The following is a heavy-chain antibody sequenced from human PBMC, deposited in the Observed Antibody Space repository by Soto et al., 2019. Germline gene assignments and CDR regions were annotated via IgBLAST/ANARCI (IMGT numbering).Heavy chain of an antibody. Sequence: QVQLVQSGAEVKKPGSSVKVSCKASGGTFSSYTISWVRQAPGQGLEWMGRVIPILGIANYAQKSQGRVTITADKSTSTAHKEMSSMRSKNTAVYYCTRMSDSSGYYLTFDYWGQGTLVTVSS. CDR2: VIPILGIA. J-gene: IGHJ4*02. CDR1: GGTFSSYT. V-gene: IGHV1-69*02. CDR3: TRMSDSSGYYLTFDY. D-gene: IGHD3-22*01.